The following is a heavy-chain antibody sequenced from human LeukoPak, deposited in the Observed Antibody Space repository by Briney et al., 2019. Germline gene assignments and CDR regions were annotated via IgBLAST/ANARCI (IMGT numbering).Heavy chain of an antibody. CDR3: ARHMTTDMLDAFDI. V-gene: IGHV4-38-2*01. CDR2: IFHSGST. Sequence: PSETLSLTCAVSGYSISSGYYWAWIRQFPGKGLEWIGSIFHSGSTYDNPSLKSRVSTSVDASKNRSSLTLTSVTAADTAVYHCARHMTTDMLDAFDIWGQGTMVIISS. J-gene: IGHJ3*02. D-gene: IGHD3-10*02. CDR1: GYSISSGYY.